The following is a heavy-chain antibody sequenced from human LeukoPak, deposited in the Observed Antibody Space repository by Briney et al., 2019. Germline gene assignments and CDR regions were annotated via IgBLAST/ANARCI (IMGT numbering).Heavy chain of an antibody. J-gene: IGHJ6*03. D-gene: IGHD2-21*02. CDR2: INAGYGNT. CDR3: ARGVVVVTAIGYYYMDV. CDR1: GYSFTSYA. Sequence: ASVKVSCKASGYSFTSYAMHWVRQAPGQRLEWMGWINAGYGNTKYSQEFQGRVTITRDTSASTAYMELSSLRSEDMAVYYCARGVVVVTAIGYYYMDVWGKGTTVTVSS. V-gene: IGHV1-3*03.